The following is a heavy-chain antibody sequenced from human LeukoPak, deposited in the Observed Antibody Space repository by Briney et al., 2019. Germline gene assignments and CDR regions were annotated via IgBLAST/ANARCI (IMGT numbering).Heavy chain of an antibody. Sequence: GGSLRLSCAAFGFTFSSYEMNWVRQAPGKGLEWVSYISSSGSTIYYADSVKGRFTISRDNAKNSLYLQVNSLRAEDTAVYYCASKAGEAVAGTGFDYWGQGTLVTVSS. CDR2: ISSSGSTI. J-gene: IGHJ4*02. V-gene: IGHV3-48*03. D-gene: IGHD6-19*01. CDR3: ASKAGEAVAGTGFDY. CDR1: GFTFSSYE.